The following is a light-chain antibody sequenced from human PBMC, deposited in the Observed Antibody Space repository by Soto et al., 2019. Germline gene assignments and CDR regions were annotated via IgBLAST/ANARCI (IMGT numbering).Light chain of an antibody. J-gene: IGKJ1*01. CDR3: QRHGAT. V-gene: IGKV3-20*01. CDR2: GAS. Sequence: EMLMTQSPVTLSVSPGERATLSCRASQSVSSSDLAWYQQKPGQAPRLLIYGASSRATGIPDRFSGSGSGTDFTLTISGLEPEDSAAYYCQRHGATFGQGTKVDIK. CDR1: QSVSSSD.